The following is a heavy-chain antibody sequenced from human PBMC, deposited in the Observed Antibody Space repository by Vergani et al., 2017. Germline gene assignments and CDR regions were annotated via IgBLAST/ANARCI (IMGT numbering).Heavy chain of an antibody. CDR1: GGSLSSGSYY. Sequence: QVQLQESGPGLLKPSQTLSLTCTVSGGSLSSGSYYWSWVRQRPGKGLEWMGYIYNSGSTYYNPSLKRRVTISVDASKNQFSLKLSSVTAADTAVYYCASQDDHNGNPGAFDIWGQGTKVTVSS. V-gene: IGHV4-31*03. D-gene: IGHD4-23*01. CDR3: ASQDDHNGNPGAFDI. J-gene: IGHJ3*02. CDR2: IYNSGST.